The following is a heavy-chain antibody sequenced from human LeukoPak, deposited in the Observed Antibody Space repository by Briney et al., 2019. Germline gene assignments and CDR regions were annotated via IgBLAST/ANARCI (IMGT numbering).Heavy chain of an antibody. J-gene: IGHJ4*02. CDR1: GYTFTSYD. D-gene: IGHD6-13*01. V-gene: IGHV1-8*01. CDR3: ARVSRMYSSSSFGY. CDR2: MNPNSGNT. Sequence: ASVNVSCKASGYTFTSYDINWVRQATGQGLEWMGWMNPNSGNTGYAQKFQGRVTMTRNTSISTAYMELSSLRSEDTAVYYCARVSRMYSSSSFGYWGQGTLVTVSS.